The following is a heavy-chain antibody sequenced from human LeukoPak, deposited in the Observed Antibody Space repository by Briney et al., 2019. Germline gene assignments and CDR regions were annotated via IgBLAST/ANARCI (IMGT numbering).Heavy chain of an antibody. V-gene: IGHV4-39*07. D-gene: IGHD3-9*01. CDR2: IYYSGST. CDR1: GGSVSSSSYY. CDR3: ARDYGFTGYYHDEDAFDL. J-gene: IGHJ3*01. Sequence: SETLSLTCTVSGGSVSSSSYYWGWIRQPPGKGLEWIGSIYYSGSTYYNPSLKSRVTISIDMSKNQFSLKLSSVTAADTAVYYCARDYGFTGYYHDEDAFDLRGQGTLVTVSS.